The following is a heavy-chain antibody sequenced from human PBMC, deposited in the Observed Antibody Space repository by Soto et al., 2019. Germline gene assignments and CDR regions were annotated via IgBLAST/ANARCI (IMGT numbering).Heavy chain of an antibody. CDR2: VSIGGST. D-gene: IGHD2-15*01. CDR3: AERRGAGGHFDY. J-gene: IGHJ4*02. V-gene: IGHV3-23*01. Sequence: GGSLRLSCAASGFTFSSYAMGWVRQGPGKGLEWVAVVSIGGSTHYADSVRGRFTISRDNSKNTLSLQMNGLTAEDTAVYFCAERRGAGGHFDYWGQGAMVTVSS. CDR1: GFTFSSYA.